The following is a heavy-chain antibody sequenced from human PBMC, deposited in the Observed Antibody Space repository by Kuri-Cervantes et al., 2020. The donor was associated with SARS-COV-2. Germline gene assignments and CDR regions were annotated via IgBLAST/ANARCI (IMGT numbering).Heavy chain of an antibody. D-gene: IGHD5-18*01. Sequence: LRLSCTVSGGSISSGGYYWSWIRQPPGKGLEWIGYIYHSVSTYYNPSLKSRVTISVDRSKNQFSLKLSSVTAADTAVYYCARVGYSSGRHDYWGQGTLVTVSS. CDR2: IYHSVST. CDR3: ARVGYSSGRHDY. J-gene: IGHJ4*02. V-gene: IGHV4-30-2*01. CDR1: GGSISSGGYY.